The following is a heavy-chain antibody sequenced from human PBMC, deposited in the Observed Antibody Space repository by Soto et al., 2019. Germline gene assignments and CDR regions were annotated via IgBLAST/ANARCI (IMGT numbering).Heavy chain of an antibody. J-gene: IGHJ5*02. Sequence: PSETLSLTCTVSGGSINSYYWGWIRQPPGKGLEWIGSIYYSGSTYYNPSLKSRVTMSVDTSKNQFSLKLSSVTAADTAMYYCGRRESRQQLVSAEFDPWGQGTLVTAPQ. CDR1: GGSINSYY. CDR3: GRRESRQQLVSAEFDP. CDR2: IYYSGST. D-gene: IGHD6-13*01. V-gene: IGHV4-39*01.